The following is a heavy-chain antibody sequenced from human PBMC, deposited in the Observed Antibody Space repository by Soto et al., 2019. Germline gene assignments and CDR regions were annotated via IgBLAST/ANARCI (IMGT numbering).Heavy chain of an antibody. V-gene: IGHV1-18*01. CDR1: GYTCTNFG. D-gene: IGHD6-19*01. CDR2: ISTHNGNI. J-gene: IGHJ4*02. CDR3: ARDGLNNGWD. Sequence: QVQLVQSGAEVKKPGASVKVSCQASGYTCTNFGITWVRQAPGQGLEWMGWISTHNGNIHYAQKVQDRVTMTTDTSTNSAYLELRSLRSDDTAIYYCARDGLNNGWDWGQGTLVTVS.